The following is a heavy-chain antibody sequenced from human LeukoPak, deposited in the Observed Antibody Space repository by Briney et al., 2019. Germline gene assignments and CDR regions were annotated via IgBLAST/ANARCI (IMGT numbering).Heavy chain of an antibody. Sequence: GASVKVSCKASGYTFTSYDINWVRQATGQGLEWMGWMNPNSGNTGYAQKFQGRVTITRNTSISTAYMELSSLRSEDTAVYYCARGLGSSIAARVNWFDPWGQGTLVTVSS. CDR2: MNPNSGNT. CDR1: GYTFTSYD. J-gene: IGHJ5*02. V-gene: IGHV1-8*03. CDR3: ARGLGSSIAARVNWFDP. D-gene: IGHD6-6*01.